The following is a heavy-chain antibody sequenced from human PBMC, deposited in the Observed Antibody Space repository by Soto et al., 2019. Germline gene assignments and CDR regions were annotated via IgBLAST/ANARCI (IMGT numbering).Heavy chain of an antibody. Sequence: SETLPLTSTVSGGSISSRSYYWGWIRQPPGQGLEWLGTIYSLGNTYYNPSLKSRVTISVDKSKSQLFLKLSSVTAPDTAVYYCARQIYDSSGYYYAYWGQGTLVTVSS. CDR1: GGSISSRSYY. V-gene: IGHV4-39*01. J-gene: IGHJ4*02. CDR2: IYSLGNT. CDR3: ARQIYDSSGYYYAY. D-gene: IGHD3-22*01.